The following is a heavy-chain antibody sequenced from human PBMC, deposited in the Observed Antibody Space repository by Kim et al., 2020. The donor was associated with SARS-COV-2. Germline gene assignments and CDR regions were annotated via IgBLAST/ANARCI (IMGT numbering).Heavy chain of an antibody. CDR3: ARASRKQRWLQWSPFDP. CDR2: INHSGST. CDR1: GGSFSGYY. V-gene: IGHV4-34*01. D-gene: IGHD5-12*01. J-gene: IGHJ5*02. Sequence: SETLSLTCAVYGGSFSGYYWSWIRQPPGKGLEWIGEINHSGSTNYNPSLKSRVTISVDTSKNQFSLKLSSVTAADTAVYYCARASRKQRWLQWSPFDPWGQGTLVTVSS.